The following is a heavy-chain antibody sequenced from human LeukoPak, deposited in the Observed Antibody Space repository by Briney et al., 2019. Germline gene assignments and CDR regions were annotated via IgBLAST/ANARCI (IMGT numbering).Heavy chain of an antibody. CDR3: ARGRGGSYPFDY. V-gene: IGHV4-34*01. CDR2: INHSGST. Sequence: SETLSLTYAVYGGSFSGYYWSWIRQPPGKGLEWIGEINHSGSTNYNPSLKSRVTISVDTSKNQFSLKLSSVTAADTAVYYCARGRGGSYPFDYWGQGTLVTVSS. CDR1: GGSFSGYY. J-gene: IGHJ4*02. D-gene: IGHD1-26*01.